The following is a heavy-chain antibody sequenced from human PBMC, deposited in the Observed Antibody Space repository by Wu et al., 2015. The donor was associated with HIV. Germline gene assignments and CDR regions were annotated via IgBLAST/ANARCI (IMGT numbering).Heavy chain of an antibody. CDR3: ARVTFTSGG. CDR1: GYPFTAFY. D-gene: IGHD2/OR15-2a*01. Sequence: QVHLVQSGAEVKKPGASVRVSCKASGYPFTAFYIHWVRQAPGQGLEWVGWINPQSGGTNYAQKFQGRVTMTRDTSINTVYMDLNRLTSDDTAIYYCARVTFTSGGWGQGTLVTVSS. V-gene: IGHV1-2*02. J-gene: IGHJ4*02. CDR2: INPQSGGT.